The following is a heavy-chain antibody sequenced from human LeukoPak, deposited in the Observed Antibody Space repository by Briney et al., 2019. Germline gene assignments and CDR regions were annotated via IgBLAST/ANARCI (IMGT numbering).Heavy chain of an antibody. CDR3: ARLDRSPYGDYVGAVY. V-gene: IGHV1-2*02. CDR2: INPNSGGT. CDR1: GYTFTGYY. Sequence: GASVKVSCKASGYTFTGYYMHWVRQAPGQGLEWMGWINPNSGGTNYAQKFQGRVTMTRDTSISTAYMELSRLRSDDTAVYYCARLDRSPYGDYVGAVYWGQGTLVTVSS. J-gene: IGHJ4*02. D-gene: IGHD4-17*01.